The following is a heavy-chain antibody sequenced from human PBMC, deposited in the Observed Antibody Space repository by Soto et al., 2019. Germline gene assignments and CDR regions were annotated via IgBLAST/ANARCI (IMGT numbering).Heavy chain of an antibody. D-gene: IGHD1-1*01. CDR3: ARAISSRYGDYFDY. J-gene: IGHJ4*02. V-gene: IGHV1-69*02. CDR1: GGTFSSYT. CDR2: IIPILGIA. Sequence: SVKVSCKASGGTFSSYTISWVRQAPGQGLEWMGRIIPILGIANYAQKFQGRVTITADKSTSTAYMELSSLRSEDTAVYYCARAISSRYGDYFDYWGQGTLVTVSS.